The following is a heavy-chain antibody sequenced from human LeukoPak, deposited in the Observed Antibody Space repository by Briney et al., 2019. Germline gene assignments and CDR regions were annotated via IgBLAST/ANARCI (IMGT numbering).Heavy chain of an antibody. J-gene: IGHJ3*02. V-gene: IGHV1-8*01. CDR2: MNPNSGNT. D-gene: IGHD2-15*01. Sequence: GASVKVSRKASGYTFTSYDTNWVRHATGQGLEWIGWMNPNSGNTGYAQKFQGRVPMTRNTSISTAYMELSSLRSEDTAVYYCARAGPYCSGGSCYSNDAFDIWGQGTMVTVSS. CDR3: ARAGPYCSGGSCYSNDAFDI. CDR1: GYTFTSYD.